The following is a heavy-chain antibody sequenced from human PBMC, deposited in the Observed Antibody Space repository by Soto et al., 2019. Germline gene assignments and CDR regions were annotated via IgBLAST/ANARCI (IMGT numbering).Heavy chain of an antibody. Sequence: QVQLVQSGAEVKKPGSSVKVSCKASGGTFSSYTISWVRQAPGQGLEWMGRIIPIRGIANYAQKFQGRVTITADKSTSTAYMELSSLRSGDTAVFYCARGSGSYPENWFDPWGQGTLVTVSS. V-gene: IGHV1-69*02. CDR2: IIPIRGIA. D-gene: IGHD3-10*01. CDR1: GGTFSSYT. CDR3: ARGSGSYPENWFDP. J-gene: IGHJ5*02.